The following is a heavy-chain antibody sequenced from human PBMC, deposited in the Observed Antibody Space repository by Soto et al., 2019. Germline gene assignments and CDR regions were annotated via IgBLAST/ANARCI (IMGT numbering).Heavy chain of an antibody. Sequence: QLQLQESGPGLVKPSETLSLTCTVSGGSISSSSYYWGWIRQPPGKGLEWIGSIYYSGSTYCNPSLKSRVTISVDTSKNQFSLKLSSVTAADTAVYYCARHDYDYGDYVEYFQHWGQGTLVTVSS. CDR2: IYYSGST. V-gene: IGHV4-39*01. J-gene: IGHJ1*01. CDR3: ARHDYDYGDYVEYFQH. D-gene: IGHD4-17*01. CDR1: GGSISSSSYY.